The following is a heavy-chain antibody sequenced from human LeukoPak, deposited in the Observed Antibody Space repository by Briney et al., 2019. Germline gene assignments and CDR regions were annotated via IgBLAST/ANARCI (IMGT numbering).Heavy chain of an antibody. D-gene: IGHD4-23*01. CDR1: GFTINIHG. V-gene: IGHV3-30*03. CDR3: AYGNYAGKIDY. Sequence: TGRSLRLSCAASGFTINIHGIHWVRQAPGKGLEWVAVIAYNGTHSYCADSVKGRFTISRDRSDNTVFLQMNTLRPEDTALYYCAYGNYAGKIDYWGKGALVTVSS. CDR2: IAYNGTHS. J-gene: IGHJ4*02.